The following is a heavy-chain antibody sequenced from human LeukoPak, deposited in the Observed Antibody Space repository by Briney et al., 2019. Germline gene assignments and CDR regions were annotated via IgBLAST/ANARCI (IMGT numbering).Heavy chain of an antibody. CDR3: ATDYSGIARGQAFDI. V-gene: IGHV1-2*02. CDR1: GYTFTAFY. CDR2: INPNSGGT. J-gene: IGHJ3*02. D-gene: IGHD1-26*01. Sequence: ASVKVSCKASGYTFTAFYMHWVRQAPGQGLEWMGWINPNSGGTDYAQKFQGRVTMTRDTSISTAYMELSRLRSDDTAVYYCATDYSGIARGQAFDIWGQGTMVTVSS.